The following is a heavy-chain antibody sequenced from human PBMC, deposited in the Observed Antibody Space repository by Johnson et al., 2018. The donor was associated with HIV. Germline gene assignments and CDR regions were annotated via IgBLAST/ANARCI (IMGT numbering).Heavy chain of an antibody. CDR1: GFTFSSYD. J-gene: IGHJ3*02. D-gene: IGHD2-15*01. CDR3: AKAEDEGLPFDT. Sequence: VQLVESGGGLVQPGGSLRLSCAASGFTFSSYDMHWVRQATGKGLEWVSAIGSAGDTYYVDSVKGRFTISRDNSKNTLYLQMNSLRVEDTAVYYCAKAEDEGLPFDTWGQGTMVTVSS. CDR2: IGSAGDT. V-gene: IGHV3-13*01.